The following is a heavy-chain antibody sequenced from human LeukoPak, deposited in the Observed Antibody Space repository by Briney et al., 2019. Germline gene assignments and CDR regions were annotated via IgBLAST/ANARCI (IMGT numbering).Heavy chain of an antibody. CDR3: ARAREDIVVVVAAVLDY. CDR2: IYDSGNT. J-gene: IGHJ4*02. D-gene: IGHD2-15*01. V-gene: IGHV4-39*01. Sequence: PSETLSLTCTVSGGSISSSTYYWDWIRQPPGQGLEWIGNIYDSGNTYYTPSLKSRVTMFVDTSKNQFSLKLSSVTAADTAVYYCARAREDIVVVVAAVLDYWGQGTLVTVSS. CDR1: GGSISSSTYY.